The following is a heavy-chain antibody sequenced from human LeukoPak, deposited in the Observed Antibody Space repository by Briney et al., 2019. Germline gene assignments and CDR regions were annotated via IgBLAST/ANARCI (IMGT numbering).Heavy chain of an antibody. D-gene: IGHD3-3*01. V-gene: IGHV3-30*18. CDR3: AKDHRPVDFWSKDYFGY. CDR1: GFTFSSYG. CDR2: ISYDGSNK. J-gene: IGHJ4*02. Sequence: PGGSLRLSCAASGFTFSSYGVHWVRQAPGKGLEWVAVISYDGSNKYYADSVKGRFTISRDNSKNTLYLQMNSLRAEDTAVYYCAKDHRPVDFWSKDYFGYWGQGTLVTVSS.